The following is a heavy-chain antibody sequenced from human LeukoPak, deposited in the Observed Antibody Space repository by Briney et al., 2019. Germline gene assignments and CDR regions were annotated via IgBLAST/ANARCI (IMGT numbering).Heavy chain of an antibody. Sequence: SETLSLTCAVYGGSFSGYYWSWIRQPPGKGLEWIGEINHSGSTNYNPSLKSRVTISVGTSKNQFSLKLSSVTAADTAVYYCARGNDGNFDYWGQGTLVTVSS. CDR2: INHSGST. CDR1: GGSFSGYY. V-gene: IGHV4-34*01. CDR3: ARGNDGNFDY. J-gene: IGHJ4*02. D-gene: IGHD1-1*01.